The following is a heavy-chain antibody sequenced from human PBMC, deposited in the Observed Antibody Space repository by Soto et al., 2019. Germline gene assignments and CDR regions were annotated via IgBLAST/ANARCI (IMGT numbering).Heavy chain of an antibody. CDR2: ISNDGSKK. D-gene: IGHD3-22*01. Sequence: AGGSLRLSCAASGFTFSSYGMQWVRQAPGKGLEWVAVISNDGSKKFYADSVKGRVTISRDNSKNTLYLQTNSLRAEDTAVYYCAKSAMVYYYDSSGYYFDYWGQGTLVTVSS. CDR1: GFTFSSYG. J-gene: IGHJ4*02. V-gene: IGHV3-30*18. CDR3: AKSAMVYYYDSSGYYFDY.